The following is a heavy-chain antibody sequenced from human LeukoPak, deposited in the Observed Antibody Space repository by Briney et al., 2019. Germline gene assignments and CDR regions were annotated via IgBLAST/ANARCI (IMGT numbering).Heavy chain of an antibody. CDR2: IYYSGST. CDR3: ARDYDSSGSIDY. D-gene: IGHD3-22*01. CDR1: GGSISSSSYY. J-gene: IGHJ4*02. V-gene: IGHV4-39*07. Sequence: PSETLSLTCTVSGGSISSSSYYWGWIRQPPGKGLEWIGSIYYSGSTYYNPSLKSRVTISVDTSKNQFSLKLSSVTAADTAVYYCARDYDSSGSIDYWGQGTLVTVSS.